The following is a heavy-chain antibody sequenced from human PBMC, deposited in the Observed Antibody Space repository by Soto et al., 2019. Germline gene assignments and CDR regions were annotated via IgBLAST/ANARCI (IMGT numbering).Heavy chain of an antibody. CDR1: GDSISGSPYF. V-gene: IGHV4-39*01. D-gene: IGHD6-13*01. CDR3: ARLQAAVPHY. J-gene: IGHJ4*02. CDR2: IFYDGYS. Sequence: QVQLQESGPGLVMPSETLSLTCTVSGDSISGSPYFWGWIRQPPGKRLEWIGSIFYDGYSLYTPSLECRVAIPVDTSKTQSALKLTSVAAADTAIYFCARLQAAVPHYWGQGNLVTVSS.